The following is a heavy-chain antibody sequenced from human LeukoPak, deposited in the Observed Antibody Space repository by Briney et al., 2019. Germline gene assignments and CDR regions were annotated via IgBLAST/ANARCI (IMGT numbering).Heavy chain of an antibody. D-gene: IGHD6-13*01. Sequence: ASETLSLTCTVSGGSISSYYWSWIRQPAGKGLERIGRIYSSGSYNYNPSLKSRVTMSVDTSKNQFSLRLSSVTAADTAVYYCARLFPAAGTPYYYIMDVWGQGTTVTVSS. CDR3: ARLFPAAGTPYYYIMDV. V-gene: IGHV4-4*07. CDR1: GGSISSYY. J-gene: IGHJ6*02. CDR2: IYSSGSY.